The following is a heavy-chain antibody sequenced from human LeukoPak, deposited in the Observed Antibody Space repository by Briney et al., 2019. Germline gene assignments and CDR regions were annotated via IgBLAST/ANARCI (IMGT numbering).Heavy chain of an antibody. CDR2: IDTYSGNP. Sequence: ASVKVSCKTSGYTFNTYSITWVRQAPGQGLEWMGWIDTYSGNPSYVESLQGRVIITRDTSTTTASMELTRLTSDDTAVYYCARGGDYLVSWGQGTLVTVSS. CDR3: ARGGDYLVS. D-gene: IGHD3-10*01. V-gene: IGHV1-18*01. CDR1: GYTFNTYS. J-gene: IGHJ4*02.